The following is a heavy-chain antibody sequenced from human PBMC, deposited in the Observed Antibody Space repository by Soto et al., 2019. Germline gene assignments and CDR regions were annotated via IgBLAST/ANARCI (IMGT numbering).Heavy chain of an antibody. J-gene: IGHJ5*02. CDR2: IYHSVTT. Sequence: AEPLSLGFLFSGYSITSDFYWGWIREPPGKGLGWIGSIYHSVTTYSDPSLRSRLTISVDTNKNQFSLMLRSVTAAGTAVYYCARIGRESTSFCSWFGPWGQGSLFT. V-gene: IGHV4-38-2*01. D-gene: IGHD3-3*01. CDR1: GYSITSDFY. CDR3: ARIGRESTSFCSWFGP.